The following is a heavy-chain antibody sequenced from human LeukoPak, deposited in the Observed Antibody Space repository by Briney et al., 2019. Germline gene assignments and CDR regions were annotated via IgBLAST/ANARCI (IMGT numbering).Heavy chain of an antibody. V-gene: IGHV4-59*08. Sequence: PSETLSLTCTVSGGSISSYYRSWIRQPPGKGLEWVGYIYYSGSTNYNPYLKSRVTISVNTSKHQFSLKLSSMTAADTAVYYCASSIRGYTGYDSGTGYFDYWGQGTLVTVSS. CDR1: GGSISSYY. CDR3: ASSIRGYTGYDSGTGYFDY. D-gene: IGHD5-12*01. CDR2: IYYSGST. J-gene: IGHJ4*02.